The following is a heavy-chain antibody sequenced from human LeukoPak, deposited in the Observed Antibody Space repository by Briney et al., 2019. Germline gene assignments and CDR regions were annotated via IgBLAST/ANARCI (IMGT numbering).Heavy chain of an antibody. CDR3: ARANLLGYCTNGVCPGGGVPFDY. V-gene: IGHV4-34*01. D-gene: IGHD2-8*01. CDR2: IYHTGST. CDR1: GGSFSGYY. J-gene: IGHJ4*02. Sequence: SETLALTFAVYGGSFSGYYWIWIRQPPGKGLEWIGEIYHTGSTNYSPSLKNRVTITIDTPKNQFSLNLRAVTAADTAVYYFARANLLGYCTNGVCPGGGVPFDYWRQGTLVPVSS.